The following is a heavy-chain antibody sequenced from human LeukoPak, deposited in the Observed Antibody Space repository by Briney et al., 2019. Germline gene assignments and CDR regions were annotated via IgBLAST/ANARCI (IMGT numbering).Heavy chain of an antibody. CDR1: GFTFSSYG. CDR3: AKDIRFLEWGDY. CDR2: IRFDGSDK. J-gene: IGHJ4*02. V-gene: IGHV3-30*02. Sequence: PGGSLRLSCAASGFTFSSYGMHWVRQAPGKGLEWVAFIRFDGSDKYYADSVKGRFTISRDNSKNTLYLQMNSLRAEDTAVYYCAKDIRFLEWGDYWGQGTLVTVSS. D-gene: IGHD3-3*01.